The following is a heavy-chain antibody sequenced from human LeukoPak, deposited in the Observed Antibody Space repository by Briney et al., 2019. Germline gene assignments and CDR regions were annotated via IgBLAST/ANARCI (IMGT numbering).Heavy chain of an antibody. Sequence: PSETLSLTCTVSGGSIGSYYWSWIRQTAGKGLEWIGRIYTSGSTNYNPSLKSRVTMSVDTSKNQFSLKLSSVTAADTAVYYCAREYYDYVWGSYLGFDYWGQGTLVTVSS. J-gene: IGHJ4*02. CDR3: AREYYDYVWGSYLGFDY. V-gene: IGHV4-4*07. D-gene: IGHD3-16*02. CDR2: IYTSGST. CDR1: GGSIGSYY.